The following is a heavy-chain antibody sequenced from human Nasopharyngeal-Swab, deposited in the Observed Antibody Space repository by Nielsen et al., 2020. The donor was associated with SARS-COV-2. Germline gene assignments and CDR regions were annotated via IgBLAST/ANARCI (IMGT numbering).Heavy chain of an antibody. V-gene: IGHV6-1*01. CDR2: TYYRSKWYN. J-gene: IGHJ6*03. D-gene: IGHD4-17*01. CDR3: ARARGAYGDYYYYYYTDV. CDR1: GDTVSRSSAA. Sequence: SDTLSLTCAISGDTVSRSSAAWNWIRQSPSRGLEWLGRTYYRSKWYNDYAVSVKRRITINPDTSKNQFSLHLNSVTPEDTPVYYCARARGAYGDYYYYYYTDVWGKGTTVTVSS.